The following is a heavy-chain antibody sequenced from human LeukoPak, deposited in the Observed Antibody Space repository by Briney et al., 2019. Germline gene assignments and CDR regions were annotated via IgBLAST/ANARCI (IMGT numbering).Heavy chain of an antibody. CDR1: GFTFTNHA. V-gene: IGHV3-23*01. CDR3: ARLGVGATRDAFDI. D-gene: IGHD1-26*01. J-gene: IGHJ3*02. Sequence: GGSLRLSCAASGFTFTNHAMNWVRQDPGKGLEWVSAISGSGDRTYYADSVKGRFTISRDNAKNSLYLQMNSLRAEDTALYYCARLGVGATRDAFDIWGQGTMVTVSS. CDR2: ISGSGDRT.